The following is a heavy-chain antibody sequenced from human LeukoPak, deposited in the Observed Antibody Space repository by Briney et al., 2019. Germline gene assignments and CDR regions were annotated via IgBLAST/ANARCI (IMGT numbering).Heavy chain of an antibody. CDR3: ATISGYYPTSDY. Sequence: GASVKVSYKASGYTFTSYYMHWVRQAPGQGLEWMGIINPSGGSTSYAQKFQGRVTMTRDTSTSTVYMELSSLRSEDTAVYYCATISGYYPTSDYWGQGTLVTVSS. J-gene: IGHJ4*02. V-gene: IGHV1-46*01. CDR1: GYTFTSYY. D-gene: IGHD3-22*01. CDR2: INPSGGST.